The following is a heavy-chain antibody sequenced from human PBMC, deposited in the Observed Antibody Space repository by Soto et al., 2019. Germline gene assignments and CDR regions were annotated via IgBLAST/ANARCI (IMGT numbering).Heavy chain of an antibody. V-gene: IGHV3-74*01. J-gene: IGHJ4*02. CDR3: ARAGWYRFDY. D-gene: IGHD6-19*01. CDR1: GFTFSNYW. Sequence: EVQLVESGGGLVQPGGSLRLSCAASGFTFSNYWVHWVSQAPGKGLMWVSRINSDGTTINYADSVEGRFTISRDNAKNTLFLQMNSLRVEDTAVYYCARAGWYRFDYWGQGTLVTVSS. CDR2: INSDGTTI.